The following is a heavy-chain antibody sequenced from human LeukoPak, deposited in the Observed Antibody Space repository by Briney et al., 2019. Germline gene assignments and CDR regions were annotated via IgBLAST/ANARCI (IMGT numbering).Heavy chain of an antibody. CDR2: MNPNSGNT. CDR1: GYTFTSYD. V-gene: IGHV1-8*03. J-gene: IGHJ3*02. CDR3: ARGDCSSTSCSTKDAFDI. Sequence: ASVKVSCKASGYTFTSYDINWVRQATGQGLEWMGWMNPNSGNTGYAQKFQGRVTITRNTSISTAYMELSSLRSEDTAVYYCARGDCSSTSCSTKDAFDIWGQGTMVTVSS. D-gene: IGHD2-2*01.